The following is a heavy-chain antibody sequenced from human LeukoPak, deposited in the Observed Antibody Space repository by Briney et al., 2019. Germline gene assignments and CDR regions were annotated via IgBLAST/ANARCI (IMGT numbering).Heavy chain of an antibody. CDR3: AKDMRFDWTPYYFDY. V-gene: IGHV3-23*01. Sequence: PGGSLRLSCAASGLTFSSYAMSWVRQAPGKGLEWVSAISGSGGSTYYADSVKGRFTISRDNSKNTLYLQMNSLRAEDTAVYYCAKDMRFDWTPYYFDYWAREPWSPSPQ. J-gene: IGHJ4*02. D-gene: IGHD3-9*01. CDR1: GLTFSSYA. CDR2: ISGSGGST.